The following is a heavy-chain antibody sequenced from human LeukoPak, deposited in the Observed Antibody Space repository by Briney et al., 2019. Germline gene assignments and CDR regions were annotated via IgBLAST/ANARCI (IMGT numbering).Heavy chain of an antibody. D-gene: IGHD6-19*01. Sequence: SQTLSLTCAISGDSVYSNSATWNWIRQSPSRGLEWLGRTYYRSKWNNEYAVSVKSRITINPDTSKNQFSLQLNSVIPEDTAVYYCARANSGCYMSWGQGTLVTVSS. CDR3: ARANSGCYMS. J-gene: IGHJ5*02. V-gene: IGHV6-1*01. CDR1: GDSVYSNSAT. CDR2: TYYRSKWNN.